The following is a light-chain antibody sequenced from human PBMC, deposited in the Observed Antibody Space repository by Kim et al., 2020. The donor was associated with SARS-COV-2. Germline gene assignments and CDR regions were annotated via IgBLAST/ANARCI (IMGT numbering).Light chain of an antibody. V-gene: IGLV1-40*01. CDR3: QSYDSSLSGSV. CDR1: SSNIGAGYD. Sequence: QRVTSSCTGSSSNIGAGYDVHWYQQRPGTAPKLLIYGNSNRPSGVPDRFSGSKSGTSASLAITGLQAEDEADYYCQSYDSSLSGSVFGGGTKLTVL. J-gene: IGLJ3*02. CDR2: GNS.